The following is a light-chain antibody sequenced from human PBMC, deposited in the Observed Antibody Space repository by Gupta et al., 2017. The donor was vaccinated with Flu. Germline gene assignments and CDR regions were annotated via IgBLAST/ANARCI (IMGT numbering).Light chain of an antibody. CDR1: QGSSTF. CDR3: QHLNSYPFAIT. J-gene: IGKJ4*01. Sequence: DIQLTQSPSFLSASVGDRVTITCRASQGSSTFLAWYQQKPAKAPKLLIYAASTLQSGVPSRFSGSGSGTEFTLTISSLQPEDFATYYCQHLNSYPFAITFGGGTKVEIK. V-gene: IGKV1-9*01. CDR2: AAS.